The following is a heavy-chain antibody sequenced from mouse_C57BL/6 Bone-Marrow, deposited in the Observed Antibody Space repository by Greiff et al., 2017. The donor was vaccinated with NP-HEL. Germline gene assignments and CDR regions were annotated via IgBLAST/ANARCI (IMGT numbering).Heavy chain of an antibody. D-gene: IGHD2-3*01. CDR3: ARRWDYDGYPYWYFDV. CDR1: GYTFTGYG. CDR2: ILPGSGST. V-gene: IGHV1-9*01. Sequence: VKLMESGAELMKPGASVKLSCKATGYTFTGYGIEWVKQRPGHGLEWIGEILPGSGSTNYNEKFKGKATFTAETSSNTAYMQLSSLTTEDSAIYYCARRWDYDGYPYWYFDVWGTGTTVTVSS. J-gene: IGHJ1*03.